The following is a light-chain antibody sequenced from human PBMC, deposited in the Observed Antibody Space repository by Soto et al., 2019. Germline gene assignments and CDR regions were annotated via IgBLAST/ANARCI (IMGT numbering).Light chain of an antibody. Sequence: EILMTQSPATLSVSPGERATLSCRASQSLSRNLAWYQQKPGKAPRLLIYGASTMPSGIPARFSGSRSGTEFTLTIISLLSEDFALYYCQHYNDWPPAFTFGPGTKVDL. CDR3: QHYNDWPPAFT. CDR2: GAS. J-gene: IGKJ3*01. CDR1: QSLSRN. V-gene: IGKV3-15*01.